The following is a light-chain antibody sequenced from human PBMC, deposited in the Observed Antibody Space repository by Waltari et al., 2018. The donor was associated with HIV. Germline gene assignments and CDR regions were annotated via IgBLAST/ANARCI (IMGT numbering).Light chain of an antibody. J-gene: IGLJ2*01. Sequence: NFILTQSHSVSESPGKTVTISCTRSSGGIGSTYIQWYQQRPGRSPDTVIYDDSQRPSGVPIPFSCSVYSSSNSASLTISGLKTEDEADYFCQSYDGTTVVFGGGTRLTVL. CDR1: SGGIGSTY. CDR2: DDS. V-gene: IGLV6-57*01. CDR3: QSYDGTTVV.